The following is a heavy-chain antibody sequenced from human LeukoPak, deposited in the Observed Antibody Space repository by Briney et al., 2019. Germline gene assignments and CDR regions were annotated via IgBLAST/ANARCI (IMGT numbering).Heavy chain of an antibody. CDR2: IIPIFGTA. V-gene: IGHV1-69*06. CDR3: ASEGAHGPRNWFDP. CDR1: GGTFSSYA. Sequence: SVKVSCKASGGTFSSYAISWVRQAPGQGLEWMGGIIPIFGTANYAQKFQGRVTITADKSTSTAYMELSSLRSEDTAVYYCASEGAHGPRNWFDPWGQGTLVTVSS. J-gene: IGHJ5*02. D-gene: IGHD3-16*01.